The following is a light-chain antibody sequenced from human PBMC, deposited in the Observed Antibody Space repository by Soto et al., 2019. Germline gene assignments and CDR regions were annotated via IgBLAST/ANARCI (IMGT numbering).Light chain of an antibody. V-gene: IGKV3-11*01. Sequence: EIVLTQSPATLSSFPGDRVTLSSRESQYINTRLAWYQHRPGQAPRIVIYQTSLRAAGIPARFSASGSGTDFTLTISDVQPEDFELYDCHQRQSWTRTFGQGTQVDI. J-gene: IGKJ1*01. CDR3: HQRQSWTRT. CDR2: QTS. CDR1: QYINTR.